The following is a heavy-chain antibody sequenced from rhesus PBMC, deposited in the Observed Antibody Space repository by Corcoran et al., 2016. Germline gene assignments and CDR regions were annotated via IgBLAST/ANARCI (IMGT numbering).Heavy chain of an antibody. J-gene: IGHJ4*01. CDR1: GFTFSSYW. CDR3: AKSNWGDYYIDY. V-gene: IGHV3S42*01. Sequence: EVQLVESGGGLAKPGGSLRLSCAASGFTFSSYWMNWVRQTPGKGLEWISAINSGGDSTYYADSVKGRFTISRDNSKNTLSLQMNSLRAEDTAMYYCAKSNWGDYYIDYWGQGVLVTVSS. D-gene: IGHD3-34*01. CDR2: INSGGDST.